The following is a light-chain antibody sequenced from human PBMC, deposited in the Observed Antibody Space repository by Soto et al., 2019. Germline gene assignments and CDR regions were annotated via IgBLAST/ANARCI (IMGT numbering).Light chain of an antibody. Sequence: EIVMTQSQATLSVSPGERATLSCRASQSVSSNLAWYQHKPGQAPRLLIYGASTRATGIPARFSGSGSGTEFTLTISSLQSEDFALYYCQQYNNWPPEFGPGTKVDIK. J-gene: IGKJ3*01. CDR2: GAS. CDR1: QSVSSN. CDR3: QQYNNWPPE. V-gene: IGKV3-15*01.